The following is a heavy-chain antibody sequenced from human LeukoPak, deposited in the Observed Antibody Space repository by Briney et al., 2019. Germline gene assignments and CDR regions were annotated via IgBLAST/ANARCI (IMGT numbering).Heavy chain of an antibody. CDR2: IYYSGST. CDR3: ARHEHSSSWIQKYYYYYYMDV. J-gene: IGHJ6*03. V-gene: IGHV4-34*01. Sequence: PSETLSLTCAVYGGSFSGYYWSWIRQPPGKGLEWIGSIYYSGSTYYNPSLKSRVTISVDTSKNQFSLKLSSVTAADTAVYYCARHEHSSSWIQKYYYYYYMDVWGKGTTVTVSS. D-gene: IGHD6-13*01. CDR1: GGSFSGYY.